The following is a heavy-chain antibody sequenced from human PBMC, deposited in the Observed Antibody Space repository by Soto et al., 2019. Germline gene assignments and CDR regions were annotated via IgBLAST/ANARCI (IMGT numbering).Heavy chain of an antibody. V-gene: IGHV3-21*01. Sequence: GGSLRLSCAASGFTFDDYAMHWVRQAPGKGLEWVASISSGSSDTWYADSVKGRFIISRDNAQNSLFLQMNTLRPEDTAMYYCARVAYWGPGTQVTVSS. CDR3: ARVAY. CDR1: GFTFDDYA. CDR2: ISSGSSDT. J-gene: IGHJ4*02.